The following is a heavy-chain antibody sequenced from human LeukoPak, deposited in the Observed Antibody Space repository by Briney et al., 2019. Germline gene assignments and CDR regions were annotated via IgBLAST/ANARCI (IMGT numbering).Heavy chain of an antibody. Sequence: GGSLRLSCAAPGLTFSSYWMSWVRQAPGKGLEWVANIKQDGSEKYYVDSVKGRFTISRDNSKNTLYLQMNSLRAEDTAVYYCGEAIHHRDPPGGGLLPPWGQGTPVHVSS. J-gene: IGHJ1*01. V-gene: IGHV3-7*03. CDR3: GEAIHHRDPPGGGLLPP. D-gene: IGHD2-15*01. CDR1: GLTFSSYW. CDR2: IKQDGSEK.